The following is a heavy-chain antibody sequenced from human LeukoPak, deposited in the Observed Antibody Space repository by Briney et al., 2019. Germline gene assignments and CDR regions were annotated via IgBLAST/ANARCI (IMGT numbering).Heavy chain of an antibody. CDR3: AAEGQWSLVHYFNS. D-gene: IGHD2-15*01. J-gene: IGHJ4*02. CDR1: ENTLTDLS. Sequence: ASVKVSCKVSENTLTDLSIHWVRQAPGKGLDWMGGFDPEDAEVVYAEKFQDRVTMTEDPSTDTAYLELSSLRSEDTAVYYCAAEGQWSLVHYFNSWGQGTLVTVSS. V-gene: IGHV1-24*01. CDR2: FDPEDAEV.